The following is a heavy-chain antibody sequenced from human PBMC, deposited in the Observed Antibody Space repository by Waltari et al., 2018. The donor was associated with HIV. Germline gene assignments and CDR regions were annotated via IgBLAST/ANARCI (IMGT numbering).Heavy chain of an antibody. D-gene: IGHD3-3*01. J-gene: IGHJ6*02. CDR1: GFTFSSYD. CDR3: ARAGQSIFGVVIHADYGMDV. Sequence: EVQLVESGGGLVQPGGSLRLSCAASGFTFSSYDMHWVRQATGKGLEWVSAIGTAGDTYYPGSVKGRFTISRENAKNSLYLQMNSLRAGDTAVYYCARAGQSIFGVVIHADYGMDVWGQGTTVTVSS. CDR2: IGTAGDT. V-gene: IGHV3-13*04.